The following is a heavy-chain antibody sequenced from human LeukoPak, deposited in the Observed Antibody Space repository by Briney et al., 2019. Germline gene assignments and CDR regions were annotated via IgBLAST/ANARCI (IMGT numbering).Heavy chain of an antibody. Sequence: ASVKVSCKVSGYTLTELSMHWVQQAPGKGLEWMGGFDPEDGETIYAQKFQGRVTMTRDTSISTAYMELSRLRSDDTAVYYCASLAGPYYFDYWGQGTLVTVSS. J-gene: IGHJ4*02. CDR2: FDPEDGET. CDR1: GYTLTELS. CDR3: ASLAGPYYFDY. V-gene: IGHV1-24*01.